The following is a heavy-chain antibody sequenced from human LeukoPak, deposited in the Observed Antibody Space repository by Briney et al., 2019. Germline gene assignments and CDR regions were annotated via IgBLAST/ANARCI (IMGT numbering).Heavy chain of an antibody. CDR3: ARGTYGGNSEYFQH. D-gene: IGHD4-23*01. CDR2: IYYSGST. CDR1: GGSISSGGYY. J-gene: IGHJ1*01. V-gene: IGHV4-31*03. Sequence: SQTLSLTCTVSGGSISSGGYYWSWIRQHPGQGLEWIGYIYYSGSTYYNPSLKSRVTISVDTSKNQFSLKLSSVTAADTAVYYCARGTYGGNSEYFQHWGQGTLVTVSS.